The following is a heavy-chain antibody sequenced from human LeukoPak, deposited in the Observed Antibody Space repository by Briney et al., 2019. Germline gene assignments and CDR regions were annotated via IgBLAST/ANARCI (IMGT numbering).Heavy chain of an antibody. CDR3: ASSGWLYYFDY. J-gene: IGHJ4*02. CDR2: IYYSGST. CDR1: GGSISSYY. V-gene: IGHV4-59*01. D-gene: IGHD6-19*01. Sequence: NPSETLSLTCTVSGGSISSYYWSWIRQPPGKGLEWIGYIYYSGSTNYNPSLKSRVTISVDTSKIQFSLKLSSVTAADTAVYYCASSGWLYYFDYWGQGTLVTVSS.